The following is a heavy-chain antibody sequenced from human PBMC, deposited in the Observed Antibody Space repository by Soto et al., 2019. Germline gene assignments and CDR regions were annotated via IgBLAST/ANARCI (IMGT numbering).Heavy chain of an antibody. CDR1: GFSLSTYGMG. CDR3: ARLTRGVYDLDRLWEKFDS. V-gene: IGHV2-5*02. CDR2: LDWDDDK. Sequence: QITVKESGLTLVKPTETLTLTCTFSGFSLSTYGMGVGWIRQPPGKALEWLALLDWDDDKRYSPSLRSRLTLPKDTSHNQVALTMTNVDTVDTATYYGARLTRGVYDLDRLWEKFDSWGQGTLVTVSS. D-gene: IGHD5-12*01. J-gene: IGHJ4*02.